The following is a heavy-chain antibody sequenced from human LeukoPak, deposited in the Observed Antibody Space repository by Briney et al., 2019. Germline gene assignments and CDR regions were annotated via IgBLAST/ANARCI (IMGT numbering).Heavy chain of an antibody. CDR3: ATRTTAAGYFDY. CDR2: ISHSGNT. J-gene: IGHJ4*02. CDR1: GGSISSSSYY. D-gene: IGHD6-13*01. V-gene: IGHV4-39*07. Sequence: SETLSLTCTVSGGSISSSSYYWGWIRQPPGKGLEWVGYISHSGNTYYNPSLKSRVTISVDRSKNQFSLKPSSVTAADTAVYYCATRTTAAGYFDYWGQGTLVTVSS.